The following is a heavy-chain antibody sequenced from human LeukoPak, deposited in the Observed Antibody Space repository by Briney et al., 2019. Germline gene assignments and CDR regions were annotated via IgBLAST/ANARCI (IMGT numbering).Heavy chain of an antibody. D-gene: IGHD3-22*01. CDR3: AKGPRSTMIVVLTRPKYFQH. CDR1: GFTISSYA. Sequence: GGSLRLSCAASGFTISSYATSWVRQPPRKGLEWVSGISNSVSNTYYADSVKGRFTISRDNSKNTLYLQMNSLRAEDTAVYYCAKGPRSTMIVVLTRPKYFQHWGQGTMVTVSS. J-gene: IGHJ1*01. V-gene: IGHV3-23*01. CDR2: ISNSVSNT.